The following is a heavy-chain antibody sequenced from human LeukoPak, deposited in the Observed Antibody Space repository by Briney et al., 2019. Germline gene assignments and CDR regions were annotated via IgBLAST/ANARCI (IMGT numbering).Heavy chain of an antibody. J-gene: IGHJ4*02. D-gene: IGHD6-13*01. CDR1: GFTFSSYW. CDR2: IKQDGSEK. V-gene: IGHV3-7*03. Sequence: PGGSLRLSCAASGFTFSSYWMSWVRQAPGKGLEWVANIKQDGSEKYYVDSVKGRFTISRDNAKNSLYLQMNSLRAEDTAVYYCARASSSWYDPYYFDYWGQGTLVTVSS. CDR3: ARASSSWYDPYYFDY.